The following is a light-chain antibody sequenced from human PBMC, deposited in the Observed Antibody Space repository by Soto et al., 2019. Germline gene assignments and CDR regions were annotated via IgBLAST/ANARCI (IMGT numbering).Light chain of an antibody. Sequence: EIVLTQSPATLSLSPGERAPLSCRASQSVSSNLAWYQQKPGQAPRLLIYGASTRATGIPARFSGSGSGTEFTLTISSLQSEDFAVYYCQQYNNWPRWTFGQGTKVDIK. CDR3: QQYNNWPRWT. J-gene: IGKJ1*01. CDR2: GAS. V-gene: IGKV3-15*01. CDR1: QSVSSN.